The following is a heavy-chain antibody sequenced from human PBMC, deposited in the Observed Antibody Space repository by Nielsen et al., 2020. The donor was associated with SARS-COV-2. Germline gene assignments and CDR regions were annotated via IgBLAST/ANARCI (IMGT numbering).Heavy chain of an antibody. J-gene: IGHJ5*02. CDR3: ARARDRVTIFGVVRDWFDP. V-gene: IGHV4-38-2*02. CDR2: IYHSGST. CDR1: GYSISSGYY. D-gene: IGHD3-3*01. Sequence: SETLSLTCTVSGYSISSGYYWGWIRQPPGKGLEWIGSIYHSGSTYYNPSLKSRVTISVDTSKSQFSLKLSSVTAADTAVYYCARARDRVTIFGVVRDWFDPWGQGTLVTVSS.